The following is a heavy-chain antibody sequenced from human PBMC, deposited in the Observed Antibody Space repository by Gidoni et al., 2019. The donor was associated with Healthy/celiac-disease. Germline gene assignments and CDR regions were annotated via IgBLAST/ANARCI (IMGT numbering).Heavy chain of an antibody. Sequence: EVQLVESGGGLVQPGGSLRLSCAASGFTFSSYGMSWVRQAPGKGLEWVANIKQDGSEKYYVDSVKGRFTISRDNAKNSLYLQMNSLRAEDTAVYYCASGYSSSWYRPPYYYGMDVWGQGTTVTVSS. J-gene: IGHJ6*02. V-gene: IGHV3-7*01. CDR3: ASGYSSSWYRPPYYYGMDV. D-gene: IGHD6-13*01. CDR2: IKQDGSEK. CDR1: GFTFSSYG.